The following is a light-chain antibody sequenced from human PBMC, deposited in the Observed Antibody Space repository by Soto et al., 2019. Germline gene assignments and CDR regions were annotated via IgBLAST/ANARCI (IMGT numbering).Light chain of an antibody. V-gene: IGKV1-5*03. Sequence: DIQVTQSPSTLSGSVGDRVTITCRASQTISSWLAWYQQKPGKAPKLLIYKASTLKSGVPSRFSGSGSGTEFTLTISGLQPDDFATYYCQHYNSYSEAFGQGTRWIS. J-gene: IGKJ1*01. CDR1: QTISSW. CDR2: KAS. CDR3: QHYNSYSEA.